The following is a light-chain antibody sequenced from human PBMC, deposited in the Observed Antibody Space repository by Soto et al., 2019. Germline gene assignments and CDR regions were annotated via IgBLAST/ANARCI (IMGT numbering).Light chain of an antibody. J-gene: IGKJ1*01. V-gene: IGKV1-5*03. CDR1: QTISTL. CDR3: QQYSTYPWT. CDR2: KAS. Sequence: DIQMTQSPSTLSASVGDRVTITCRASQTISTLLAWYQQRPGKAPNLLIYKASSLESGVPSRFSGSGSGTEFTLTISSLQPDDFATYFCQQYSTYPWTFGQGTKV.